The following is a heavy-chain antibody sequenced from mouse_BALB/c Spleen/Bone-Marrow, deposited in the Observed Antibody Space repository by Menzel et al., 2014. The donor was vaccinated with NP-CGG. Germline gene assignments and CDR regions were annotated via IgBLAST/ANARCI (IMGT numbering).Heavy chain of an antibody. D-gene: IGHD1-1*01. Sequence: VMLVESGAELAKPGASVKMSCKASGYTFTSYWMHWVKQRPGQGLEWIGYINPSTGYTEYNQKFKDKATLTADKSSSTAYMQLSSPTSEDSAVYYCARQITTVDYAMDYWGQGTSVTVSS. CDR1: GYTFTSYW. CDR2: INPSTGYT. V-gene: IGHV1-7*01. CDR3: ARQITTVDYAMDY. J-gene: IGHJ4*01.